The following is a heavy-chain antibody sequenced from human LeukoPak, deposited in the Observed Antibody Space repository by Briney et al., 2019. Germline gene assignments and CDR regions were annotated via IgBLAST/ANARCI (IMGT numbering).Heavy chain of an antibody. CDR3: ARDVEQGRDY. CDR1: GFTFSSSA. Sequence: TGGSLRLSCAASGFTFSSSAMSWVRQAPGKGLEWVAVIWYDGSNKYYADSVKGRFTISRDNSKNTLYLQMNSLRAEDTAVYYCARDVEQGRDYWGQGTLVTVSS. J-gene: IGHJ4*02. V-gene: IGHV3-33*08. CDR2: IWYDGSNK. D-gene: IGHD6-13*01.